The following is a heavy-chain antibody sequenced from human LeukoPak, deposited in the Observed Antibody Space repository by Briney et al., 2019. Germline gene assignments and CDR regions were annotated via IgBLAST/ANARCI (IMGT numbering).Heavy chain of an antibody. J-gene: IGHJ4*02. CDR1: GFSFSNYA. CDR2: ISYGGSNK. CDR3: ARDESGNQQQPQGPDY. Sequence: GGSLRLSCAASGFSFSNYAIHWARQAPGKGLEWVAFISYGGSNKYYADSVKGRFTISRDNSKNTLYLQMNSLRAEDTAVCYCARDESGNQQQPQGPDYWGQGTLVSVSS. D-gene: IGHD6-13*01. V-gene: IGHV3-30-3*01.